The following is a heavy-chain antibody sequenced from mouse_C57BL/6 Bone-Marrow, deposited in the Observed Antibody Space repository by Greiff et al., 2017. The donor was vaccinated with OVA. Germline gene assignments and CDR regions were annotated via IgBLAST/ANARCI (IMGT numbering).Heavy chain of an antibody. CDR1: GYTFTDYE. CDR2: IDPETGGT. CDR3: THPVTHFDY. V-gene: IGHV1-15*01. D-gene: IGHD2-2*01. J-gene: IGHJ2*01. Sequence: QVQLQQSGAELVRPGASVTLSCKASGYTFTDYEMHWVKQTPVHGLEWIGAIDPETGGTAYNQKFKGKAILTADKSSSTAYMELRSLTSEDSAVYYCTHPVTHFDYWGQGTTLTVSS.